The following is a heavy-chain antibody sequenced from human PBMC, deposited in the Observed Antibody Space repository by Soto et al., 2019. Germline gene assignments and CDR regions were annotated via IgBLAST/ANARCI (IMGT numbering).Heavy chain of an antibody. Sequence: QVQLVQSGAEVKKPGASVKVSCKASGYTFTSYDINWVRQATGQGREWMGWMNPNSGNTGYAQKFQGRVTMTRNTSISTAYMELSSLRSEDTAVYYCARTFRILRFLELSYYMDVWGKGTTVSVSS. J-gene: IGHJ6*03. CDR3: ARTFRILRFLELSYYMDV. D-gene: IGHD3-3*01. V-gene: IGHV1-8*01. CDR1: GYTFTSYD. CDR2: MNPNSGNT.